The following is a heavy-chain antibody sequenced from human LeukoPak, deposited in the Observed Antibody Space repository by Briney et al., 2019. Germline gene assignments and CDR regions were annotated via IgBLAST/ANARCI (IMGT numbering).Heavy chain of an antibody. Sequence: SETLSLTCAVYGGSFSGYYWSWIRQPPGKGLEWFGEINHSGSTNYNPSLKSRVTISVDTSKNQFSLKLSSVTAADTAVYYCARGRIKYCSGGSCYSGSGWFDPWGQGTLVTVSS. CDR1: GGSFSGYY. J-gene: IGHJ5*02. CDR3: ARGRIKYCSGGSCYSGSGWFDP. D-gene: IGHD2-15*01. CDR2: INHSGST. V-gene: IGHV4-34*01.